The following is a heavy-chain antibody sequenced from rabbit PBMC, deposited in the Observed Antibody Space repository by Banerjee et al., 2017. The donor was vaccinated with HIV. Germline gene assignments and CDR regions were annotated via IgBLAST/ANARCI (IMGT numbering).Heavy chain of an antibody. Sequence: QQQLEESGGGLVKPEGSLTLTCKASGFSFSSSYWVCWVRQAPGKGLEWIACIYAGSSGSTDYASWAKGRFTISKTSSTTVTLQMTSLTAADTATYFCARGYGTDDYGYATVFGLWGPGTLVTVS. CDR1: GFSFSSSYW. J-gene: IGHJ4*01. CDR3: ARGYGTDDYGYATVFGL. V-gene: IGHV1S45*01. CDR2: IYAGSSGST. D-gene: IGHD6-1*01.